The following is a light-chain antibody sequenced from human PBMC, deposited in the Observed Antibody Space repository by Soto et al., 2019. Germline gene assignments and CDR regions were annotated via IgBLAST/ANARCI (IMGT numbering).Light chain of an antibody. CDR3: QSYDSSLSGWV. CDR1: SSNIGAGYD. V-gene: IGLV1-40*01. CDR2: GNX. Sequence: QSVLTQPPSVSGAPGQRVTISCTGSSSNIGAGYDVHWYQQLPGTAPKLLIYGNXNRXXXXXDRFSGSKSGTSASLAITGXXXXXXXXYYCQSYDSSLSGWVFGGGTKLTVL. J-gene: IGLJ3*02.